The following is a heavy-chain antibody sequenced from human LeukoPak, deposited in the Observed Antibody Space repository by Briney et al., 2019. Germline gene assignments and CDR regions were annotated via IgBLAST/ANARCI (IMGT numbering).Heavy chain of an antibody. CDR3: AREAVAELDY. V-gene: IGHV3-7*01. CDR2: IKQDGSEK. D-gene: IGHD6-19*01. J-gene: IGHJ4*02. Sequence: PGGSLRLSCAASGLTYSSYWMSWVRQAPGKGLEWVANIKQDGSEKYYGDSVKGRFTISRDNAKNSLYLQMNSLRAEDTPVYYCAREAVAELDYWGQGTLVTVSS. CDR1: GLTYSSYW.